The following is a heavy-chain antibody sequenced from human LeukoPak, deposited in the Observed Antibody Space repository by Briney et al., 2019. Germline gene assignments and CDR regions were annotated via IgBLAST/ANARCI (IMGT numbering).Heavy chain of an antibody. CDR3: ARVTTVTTVKKFDY. J-gene: IGHJ4*02. V-gene: IGHV4-34*01. CDR2: IYHSGST. Sequence: SETLSLTCAVYGGSFSGYYWSWIRQPPGKGLEWIGSIYHSGSTYYNPSLKSRVTISVDTSKNQFSLKLSSVTAADTAVYYCARVTTVTTVKKFDYWGQGTLVTVSS. D-gene: IGHD4-17*01. CDR1: GGSFSGYY.